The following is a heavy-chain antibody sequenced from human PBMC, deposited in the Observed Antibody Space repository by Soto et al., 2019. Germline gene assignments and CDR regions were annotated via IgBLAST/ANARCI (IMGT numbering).Heavy chain of an antibody. CDR3: ARHGVLLWFGELLLFDY. CDR2: IYPGDSDT. CDR1: GYSFTSYW. J-gene: IGHJ4*02. D-gene: IGHD3-10*01. V-gene: IGHV5-51*01. Sequence: GESLKISCKGSGYSFTSYWIGWVRQMPGKGLEWMGIIYPGDSDTRYSPSFQGQVTISADKSISTAYLQWSSLKASDTAMYYCARHGVLLWFGELLLFDYWGQGTLVTVSS.